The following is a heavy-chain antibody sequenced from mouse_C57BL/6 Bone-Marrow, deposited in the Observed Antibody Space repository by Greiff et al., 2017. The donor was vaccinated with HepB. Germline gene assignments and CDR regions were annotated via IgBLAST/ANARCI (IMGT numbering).Heavy chain of an antibody. CDR1: GYTFTSYT. CDR3: ARSVPWFAY. CDR2: INHSSGYT. J-gene: IGHJ3*01. V-gene: IGHV1-4*01. Sequence: QVQLQQSGAELARPGASVKMSCKASGYTFTSYTMHWVKQRPGQGLEWIGYINHSSGYTKYNQKFKDKATLTADKSSSTAYMQLSSLTSEDSAVYYCARSVPWFAYWGQGTLVTVSA.